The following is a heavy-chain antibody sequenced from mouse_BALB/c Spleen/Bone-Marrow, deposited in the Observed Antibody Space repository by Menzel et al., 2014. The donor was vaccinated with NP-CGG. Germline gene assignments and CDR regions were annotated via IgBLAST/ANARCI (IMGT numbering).Heavy chain of an antibody. CDR1: GYTFTDYN. Sequence: VQLQQSGPELVKPGDSVKISCKASGYTFTDYNMHWVKQSHGKSLEWIGYIYPYNGGTGYNQKFKSKATLTVDNSSSTAYTELRSLTSEDSAVYYCARGGDRYDDWFAYWGQGTLVTVSA. CDR3: ARGGDRYDDWFAY. CDR2: IYPYNGGT. D-gene: IGHD2-14*01. V-gene: IGHV1S29*02. J-gene: IGHJ3*01.